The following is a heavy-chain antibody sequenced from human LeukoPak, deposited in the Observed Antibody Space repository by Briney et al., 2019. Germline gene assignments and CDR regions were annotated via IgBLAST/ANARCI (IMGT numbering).Heavy chain of an antibody. Sequence: GGSLRLSCAASGFSFTTYGMHWVRQAPLKGLEWLAAISYDGRNQNYADSVKGRFTIFRDNSQNTLYLQMNSLRAEDTALYYCVKDRTINGRSSPFDSWGQGTLVTVSS. V-gene: IGHV3-30*18. CDR2: ISYDGRNQ. D-gene: IGHD1-26*01. CDR1: GFSFTTYG. J-gene: IGHJ4*02. CDR3: VKDRTINGRSSPFDS.